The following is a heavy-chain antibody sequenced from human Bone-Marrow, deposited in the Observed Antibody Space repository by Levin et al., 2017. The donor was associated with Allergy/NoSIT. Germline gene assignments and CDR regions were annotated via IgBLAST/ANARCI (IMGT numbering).Heavy chain of an antibody. Sequence: GSLRLSCTVSGGSISSYYWSWIRQPPGKGLEWIGYIYYSGSTNYNPSLKSRVTISVDTSKNQFSLYVSSVTAADTAVYYCANGVYSGTYSGQDYFHSWGQGTRVTVSS. D-gene: IGHD1-26*01. V-gene: IGHV4-59*01. CDR3: ANGVYSGTYSGQDYFHS. CDR1: GGSISSYY. J-gene: IGHJ4*01. CDR2: IYYSGST.